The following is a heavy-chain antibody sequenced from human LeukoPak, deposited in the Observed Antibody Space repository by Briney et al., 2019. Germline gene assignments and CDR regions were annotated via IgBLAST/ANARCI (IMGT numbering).Heavy chain of an antibody. J-gene: IGHJ4*02. CDR3: ARRAGDYSHPYDY. CDR1: GFTFSSYA. V-gene: IGHV3-53*01. CDR2: IYSGGNT. D-gene: IGHD3-22*01. Sequence: GGSLRLSCAASGFTFSSYAMSWVRQAPGKGLEWVSFIYSGGNTHYSDSVKGRFTISRDNSKNTLYLQMNSLRAEDTAVYYCARRAGDYSHPYDYWGQGTLVTVSS.